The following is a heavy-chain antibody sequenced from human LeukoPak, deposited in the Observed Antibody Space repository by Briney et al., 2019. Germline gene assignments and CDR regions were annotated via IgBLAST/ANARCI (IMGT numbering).Heavy chain of an antibody. CDR3: ARHWGVEARPGDMDV. V-gene: IGHV4-59*01. D-gene: IGHD6-6*01. J-gene: IGHJ6*03. Sequence: SETLSLTPVVSLGSISSIKWSWISQPPGRGLWWGWYMYFGRSSNYNPSPMRRVTSSVATSTTQFPLNRSSMAGAVTALYFSARHWGVEARPGDMDVWGKGATVTVSS. CDR1: LGSISSIK. CDR2: MYFGRSS.